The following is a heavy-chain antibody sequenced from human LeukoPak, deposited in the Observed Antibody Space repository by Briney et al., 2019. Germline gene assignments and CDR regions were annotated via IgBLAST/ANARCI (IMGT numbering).Heavy chain of an antibody. CDR1: GFNFNDAW. D-gene: IGHD4-11*01. J-gene: IGHJ4*02. CDR3: TAGLGKTDDDS. V-gene: IGHV3-15*01. CDR2: VRTTAEGETT. Sequence: SGGSLRLSCEGSGFNFNDAWMSWIRQAPGKGLEWVGRVRTTAEGETTDYAAPVRGRFIISRDDSKNMVLLQMNRLETEDTAIYYCTAGLGKTDDDSWGQGTLVTVSS.